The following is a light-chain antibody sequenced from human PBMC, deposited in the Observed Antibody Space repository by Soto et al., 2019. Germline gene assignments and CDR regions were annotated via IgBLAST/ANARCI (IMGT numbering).Light chain of an antibody. Sequence: EIVMTQSPATLSVSPGERATLSCRASQSVSSNLAWYQQKPGQAPRLLIYGASTRATGIPARFSGSGSGTDFTLTISSLHSKVFAVYSFQQKNNWPRTFGQGTRWIS. CDR2: GAS. J-gene: IGKJ1*01. V-gene: IGKV3-15*01. CDR3: QQKNNWPRT. CDR1: QSVSSN.